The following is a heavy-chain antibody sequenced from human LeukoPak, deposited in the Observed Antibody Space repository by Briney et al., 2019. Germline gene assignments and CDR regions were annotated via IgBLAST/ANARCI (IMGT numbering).Heavy chain of an antibody. CDR1: GYTFTSYY. J-gene: IGHJ4*02. Sequence: GASVKVSCKASGYTFTSYYLHWVRQAPGQGLEWMGIINPSAGSTSYAQKFQGRVTLTRDMSTSTVYMEVSSLRSEDTAVYYCARCSGGYDSSGYYSRYFDYWGQGTLVTVSS. D-gene: IGHD3-22*01. CDR2: INPSAGST. CDR3: ARCSGGYDSSGYYSRYFDY. V-gene: IGHV1-46*01.